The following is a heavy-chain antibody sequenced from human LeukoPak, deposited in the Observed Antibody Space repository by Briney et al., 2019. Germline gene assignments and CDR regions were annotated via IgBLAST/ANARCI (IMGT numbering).Heavy chain of an antibody. CDR3: AKDKNWSWSLHY. D-gene: IGHD6-13*01. CDR1: GFTLSNSA. J-gene: IGHJ4*02. V-gene: IGHV3-30*18. CDR2: ISFDESEK. Sequence: GGSLRLSCAVSGFTLSNSAMHWVRQAPGKGLEWVATISFDESEKFYADSVKGRFTISRDTSKNTVYLQMNSLRAEDTAVYYCAKDKNWSWSLHYWGQGTLVTVSS.